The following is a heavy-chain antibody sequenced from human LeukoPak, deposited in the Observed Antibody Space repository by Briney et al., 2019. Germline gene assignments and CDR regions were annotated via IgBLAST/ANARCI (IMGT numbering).Heavy chain of an antibody. CDR3: ARVVDYGDYFDY. D-gene: IGHD4-17*01. J-gene: IGHJ4*02. Sequence: GGSLRLSCAASGFTVSSNYMSWVRQAPGKGLEWVSVIYSGGSTYYADSVKGRFTISRHNSQNTLYLQMSSLRAEDTAVYYCARVVDYGDYFDYWGQGTLVTVSS. CDR2: IYSGGST. CDR1: GFTVSSNY. V-gene: IGHV3-53*04.